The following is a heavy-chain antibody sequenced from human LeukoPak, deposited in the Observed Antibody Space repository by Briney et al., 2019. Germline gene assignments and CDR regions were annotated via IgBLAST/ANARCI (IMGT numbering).Heavy chain of an antibody. CDR2: ISGSGST. D-gene: IGHD3-3*01. CDR3: ARGSTEGRITIFGVVYDY. CDR1: GGSISGYY. V-gene: IGHV4-4*07. Sequence: SETLSLTCTVSGGSISGYYWSWIRLPAGKGLEWVGRISGSGSTNYHPSLQSRVTMSVDTSKNQFSLKLSSVTAADTAVYYCARGSTEGRITIFGVVYDYWGQGTLVTVSS. J-gene: IGHJ4*02.